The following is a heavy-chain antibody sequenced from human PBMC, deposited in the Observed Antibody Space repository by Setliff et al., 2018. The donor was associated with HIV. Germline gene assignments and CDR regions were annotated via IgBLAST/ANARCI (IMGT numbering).Heavy chain of an antibody. Sequence: SVKVSCKASGGSFSKYAVSWVRRAPGQGLEWMGGFIPVFGTAKYSQKFQGRVTITTDESTNTAYMELSSLRSEDTAVYYCARAPIVGGGAFDIWGQGTMVTVSS. CDR2: FIPVFGTA. CDR3: ARAPIVGGGAFDI. CDR1: GGSFSKYA. J-gene: IGHJ3*02. V-gene: IGHV1-69*05. D-gene: IGHD1-26*01.